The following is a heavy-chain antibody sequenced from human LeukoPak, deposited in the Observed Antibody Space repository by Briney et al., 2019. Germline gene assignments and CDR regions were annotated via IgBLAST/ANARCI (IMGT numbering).Heavy chain of an antibody. CDR2: IYYSGST. CDR1: GGSISSSSYY. J-gene: IGHJ3*02. Sequence: PSETLSLTCTVSGGSISSSSYYWGWIRQPPGKGLEWIGSIYYSGSTYYNPSLKSRVTISVDTSKNQFSLKLSSVTAADTAVYYCASLGDENDAFDIWGQGTMVTVSS. CDR3: ASLGDENDAFDI. V-gene: IGHV4-39*07. D-gene: IGHD3-16*01.